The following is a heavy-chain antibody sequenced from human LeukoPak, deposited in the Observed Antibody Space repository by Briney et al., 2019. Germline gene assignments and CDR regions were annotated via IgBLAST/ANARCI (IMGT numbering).Heavy chain of an antibody. CDR1: GYTFTGYY. V-gene: IGHV1-2*02. J-gene: IGHJ5*02. CDR2: INPNSGGT. Sequence: GASVKVSCKASGYTFTGYYMHWVRQAPGQGLEWMGWINPNSGGTNYAQKFQGRVTMTRDTSISTAYMELSRLRSDDTAVYYCASDRTAMVSESSRGNNWFDPWGQGTLVTVSS. D-gene: IGHD5-18*01. CDR3: ASDRTAMVSESSRGNNWFDP.